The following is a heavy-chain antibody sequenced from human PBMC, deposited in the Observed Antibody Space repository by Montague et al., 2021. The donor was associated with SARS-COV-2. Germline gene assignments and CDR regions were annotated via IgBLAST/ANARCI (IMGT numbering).Heavy chain of an antibody. CDR2: LYTSGST. D-gene: IGHD6-19*01. Sequence: SETLSLTCTVSGGSISNYYWTWIRQPAGKGLEWIGCLYTSGSTTYNPSLKSRVTMSVDTSKNQFSLNVTSVTAADTATYYCARESGYSSGWRYYYGMDVWGLGTTVTVS. CDR1: GGSISNYY. J-gene: IGHJ6*02. V-gene: IGHV4-4*07. CDR3: ARESGYSSGWRYYYGMDV.